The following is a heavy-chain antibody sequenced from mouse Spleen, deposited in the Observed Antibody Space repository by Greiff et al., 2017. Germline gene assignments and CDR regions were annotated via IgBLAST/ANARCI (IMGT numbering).Heavy chain of an antibody. J-gene: IGHJ4*01. D-gene: IGHD2-10*01. CDR3: ARSLPTNYYAMDY. V-gene: IGHV1-54*01. Sequence: QVQLQQSGAELVRPGTSVKVSCKASGYAFTNYLIEWVKQRPGQGLEWIGVINPGSGGTNYNEKFKGKATLTADKSSSTAYMQLSSLTSEDSAVYFCARSLPTNYYAMDYWGQGTSVTVSS. CDR2: INPGSGGT. CDR1: GYAFTNYL.